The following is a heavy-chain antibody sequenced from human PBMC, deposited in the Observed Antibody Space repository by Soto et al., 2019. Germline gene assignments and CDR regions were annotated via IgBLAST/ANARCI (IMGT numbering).Heavy chain of an antibody. CDR3: ANLLCRKYELPNS. Sequence: QPWGSLRVSWVSSGFTFSIYAMSWVCQAPGKGLEWVSATSGDAYSTYYADSVKGRFTISRDNSNNTLFLQMNSLRADDTAVYYCANLLCRKYELPNSWGQGTLVTVSS. D-gene: IGHD3-10*01. CDR1: GFTFSIYA. V-gene: IGHV3-23*01. J-gene: IGHJ5*02. CDR2: TSGDAYST.